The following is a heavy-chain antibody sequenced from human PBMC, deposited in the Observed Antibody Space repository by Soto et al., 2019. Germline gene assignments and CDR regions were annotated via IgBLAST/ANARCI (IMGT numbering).Heavy chain of an antibody. V-gene: IGHV1-58*01. CDR3: VAGLPLYCSGDSCPTYYYGMDV. Sequence: SVKVSCKASGFTFTSFAVQWVRQARGQRLEWIGWIVVGSGSTNYAQKFQERVTITRDLSTRSAYMELSSLRSEDTAMYYCVAGLPLYCSGDSCPTYYYGMDVWGQGTTVTVSS. J-gene: IGHJ6*02. D-gene: IGHD2-15*01. CDR2: IVVGSGST. CDR1: GFTFTSFA.